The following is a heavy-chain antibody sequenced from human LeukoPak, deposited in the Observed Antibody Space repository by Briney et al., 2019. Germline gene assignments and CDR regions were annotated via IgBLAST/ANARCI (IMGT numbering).Heavy chain of an antibody. V-gene: IGHV4-34*01. J-gene: IGHJ4*02. Sequence: PSETLSLTCAVYGGPFSGYYWSWIRQPPGKGLEWIGEINHSGRTNYNPSLKSRVTISVAKSKNQFSLKLNSVTDADTAVYYCASTGYSSGWQFDYWGQGTLVTVSS. CDR3: ASTGYSSGWQFDY. CDR1: GGPFSGYY. D-gene: IGHD6-19*01. CDR2: INHSGRT.